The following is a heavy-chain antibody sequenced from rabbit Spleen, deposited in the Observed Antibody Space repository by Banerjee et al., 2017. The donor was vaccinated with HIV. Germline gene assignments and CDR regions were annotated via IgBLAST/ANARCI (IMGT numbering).Heavy chain of an antibody. CDR2: IYTGDSGST. Sequence: QSLEESGGDLVKPGASLTLTCTASGFSFSGSHYMCWVRQAPGKGLEWIACIYTGDSGSTFYTSWAKGRFTISKTSSTTVTLQMTSLTAADTATYFCARDLASVIGWNFNLWGQGTLVTVS. J-gene: IGHJ4*01. V-gene: IGHV1S40*01. D-gene: IGHD4-1*01. CDR3: ARDLASVIGWNFNL. CDR1: GFSFSGSHY.